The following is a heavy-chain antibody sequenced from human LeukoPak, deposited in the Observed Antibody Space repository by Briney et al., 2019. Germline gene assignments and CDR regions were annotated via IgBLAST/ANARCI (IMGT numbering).Heavy chain of an antibody. CDR2: INPGDSDT. CDR3: ATVPRIPAVGNTEYFRH. D-gene: IGHD6-13*01. J-gene: IGHJ1*01. V-gene: IGHV5-51*01. Sequence: GESLKISCKGSGYSFTSYWIGWVRQMPGKGLEWVGIINPGDSDTRYSPSFQGQVTISVDKSISTAYLQWSSLEAPDTAMYFCATVPRIPAVGNTEYFRHWGQGTLVSVSS. CDR1: GYSFTSYW.